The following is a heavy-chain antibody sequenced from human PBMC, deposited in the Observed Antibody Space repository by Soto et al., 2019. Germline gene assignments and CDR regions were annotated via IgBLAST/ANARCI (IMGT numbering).Heavy chain of an antibody. CDR2: VYYSGST. CDR1: GGSIITTTYY. Sequence: QLQLQESGPGLVKPSETLSLTCTVSGGSIITTTYYWGWLRQPPGKGLEWIGSVYYSGSTYYNPSTKSRVTTTVDTSMNQFSLMLSSVTAADTAVYFCARAPTDYSHDYWGLGNLVTVSS. V-gene: IGHV4-39*01. CDR3: ARAPTDYSHDY. J-gene: IGHJ4*02. D-gene: IGHD4-4*01.